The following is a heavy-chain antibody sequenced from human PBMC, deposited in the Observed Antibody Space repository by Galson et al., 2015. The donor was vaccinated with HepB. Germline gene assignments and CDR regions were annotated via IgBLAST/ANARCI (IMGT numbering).Heavy chain of an antibody. CDR3: APYRAGVAVAAEFLGY. Sequence: SLRLSCAASGFTFSAYSMNWVRQAPGKGLEWVSYISMSGSIIYYADSVKGRFTISRDNAKNSLYLQMNSLRDEDTAVYYCAPYRAGVAVAAEFLGYWGQGTLVTVSS. J-gene: IGHJ4*02. V-gene: IGHV3-48*02. D-gene: IGHD6-19*01. CDR2: ISMSGSII. CDR1: GFTFSAYS.